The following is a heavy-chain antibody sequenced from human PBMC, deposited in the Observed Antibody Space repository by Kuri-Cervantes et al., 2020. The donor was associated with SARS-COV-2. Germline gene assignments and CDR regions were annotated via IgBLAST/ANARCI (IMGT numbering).Heavy chain of an antibody. J-gene: IGHJ6*03. D-gene: IGHD4-17*01. CDR2: MNPNSGNT. V-gene: IGHV1-8*03. CDR1: GGTFRSYA. CDR3: ARALVRRGDYGYYYFYMDV. Sequence: ASVKVSCKASGGTFRSYAINWVRQATGQGLEWMGWMNPNSGNTGYAQKFQGRVTITRNTSISTAYMELSSLRSEDTAVYYCARALVRRGDYGYYYFYMDVWGRGTTVTVSS.